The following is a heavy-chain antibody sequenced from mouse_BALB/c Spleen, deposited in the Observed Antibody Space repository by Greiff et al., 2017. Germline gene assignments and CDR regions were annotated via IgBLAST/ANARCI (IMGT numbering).Heavy chain of an antibody. J-gene: IGHJ3*01. CDR1: GFTFSSYT. Sequence: EVQRVESGGGLVQPGGSLKLSCAASGFTFSSYTMSWVRQTPEKRLEWVAYISNGGGSTYYPDTVKGRFTISRDNAKNTLYLQMSSLKSEDTAMYYCASYYDYAWFAYWGQGTLVTVSA. D-gene: IGHD2-4*01. CDR3: ASYYDYAWFAY. V-gene: IGHV5-12-2*01. CDR2: ISNGGGST.